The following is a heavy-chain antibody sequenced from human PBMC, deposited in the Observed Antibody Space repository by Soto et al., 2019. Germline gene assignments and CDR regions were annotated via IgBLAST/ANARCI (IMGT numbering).Heavy chain of an antibody. V-gene: IGHV1-46*01. CDR1: GHTFTSYY. CDR2: INPSGGST. D-gene: IGHD6-13*01. J-gene: IGHJ6*02. Sequence: ASVKVSCKASGHTFTSYYMHWVRQAPGQGLEWMGIINPSGGSTSYAQKFQGRVTMTRDTSTSTVYMELSSLRSEDTAVYYCARDLLGGSSWSYYYGMDVWGQGTTVTVSS. CDR3: ARDLLGGSSWSYYYGMDV.